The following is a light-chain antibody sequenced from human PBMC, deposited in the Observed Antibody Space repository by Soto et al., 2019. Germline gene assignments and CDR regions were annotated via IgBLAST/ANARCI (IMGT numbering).Light chain of an antibody. CDR3: SAWDDSLSGPGV. CDR1: SSNIGNFY. J-gene: IGLJ7*01. CDR2: KNN. Sequence: QSVLTQPSSASGTPGQRVTISCSGSSSNIGNFYVYWYQQLPGTAPKLLIYKNNQRPLGVPDRFSGSKSGTSASLAISGLRSEDEADYYCSAWDDSLSGPGVFGGGTQLTVL. V-gene: IGLV1-47*01.